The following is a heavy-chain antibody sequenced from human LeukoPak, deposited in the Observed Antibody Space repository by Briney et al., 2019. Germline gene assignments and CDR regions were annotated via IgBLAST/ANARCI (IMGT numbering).Heavy chain of an antibody. D-gene: IGHD6-13*01. V-gene: IGHV3-30-3*01. Sequence: GGSLRLSCAASGFTFSSYAMHWVRQAPGKGLEWVAVISYDGSNKYYADSVKGRFTISRDNSKNTLYLQMNSLRAEDTAVYYCARGLIMAVAGRGEFHYWGQGTLVTVSS. J-gene: IGHJ4*02. CDR1: GFTFSSYA. CDR3: ARGLIMAVAGRGEFHY. CDR2: ISYDGSNK.